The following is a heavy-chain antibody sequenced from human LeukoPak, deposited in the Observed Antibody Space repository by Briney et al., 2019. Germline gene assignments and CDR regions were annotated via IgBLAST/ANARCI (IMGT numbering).Heavy chain of an antibody. V-gene: IGHV3-48*01. CDR1: GFTFSSYS. CDR2: ISSSSSTI. Sequence: GGSLRLSCAASGFTFSSYSMNWVRQAPGKGLEWVSYISSSSSTIYYADSVKGRFTISRDNAKNSLYLQMNSLRAEDTAVYYCARPLEPHRRNDAFDIWGQGTMVTVSS. CDR3: ARPLEPHRRNDAFDI. D-gene: IGHD1-14*01. J-gene: IGHJ3*02.